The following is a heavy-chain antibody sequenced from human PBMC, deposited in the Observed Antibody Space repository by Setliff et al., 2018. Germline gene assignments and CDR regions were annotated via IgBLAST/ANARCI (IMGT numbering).Heavy chain of an antibody. Sequence: GASVKVSCKASGYTFTGYYMHWVRQAPGQGLEWMGWINPNSGGTNYAQKFQGRVTMTRDTSICTAYMELSRLRSDDTAVYYCAREIRVVVPAAPRYYGMDVWGQGTTVTVSS. D-gene: IGHD2-2*01. CDR1: GYTFTGYY. CDR2: INPNSGGT. V-gene: IGHV1-2*02. CDR3: AREIRVVVPAAPRYYGMDV. J-gene: IGHJ6*02.